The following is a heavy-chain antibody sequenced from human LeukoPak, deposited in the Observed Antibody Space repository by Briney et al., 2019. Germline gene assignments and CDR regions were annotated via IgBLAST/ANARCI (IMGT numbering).Heavy chain of an antibody. J-gene: IGHJ6*02. Sequence: GGSLRLSCAASGFTFSSYAMHWVRQAPGKGLEWVAVISYDGSNKYYADPVKGRFTISRDNSKNTLYLQMNSLRAEDTAVYYCARVLLELVSYYYYGMDVWGQGTTVTVSS. CDR3: ARVLLELVSYYYYGMDV. D-gene: IGHD6-13*01. CDR1: GFTFSSYA. CDR2: ISYDGSNK. V-gene: IGHV3-30*04.